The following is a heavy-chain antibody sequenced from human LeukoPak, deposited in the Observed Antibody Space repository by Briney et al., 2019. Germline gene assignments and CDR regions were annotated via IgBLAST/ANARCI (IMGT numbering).Heavy chain of an antibody. J-gene: IGHJ3*02. V-gene: IGHV4-34*01. CDR3: ARDRTGDAFDI. CDR2: INHSGST. CDR1: GGSFSGYY. D-gene: IGHD2-8*02. Sequence: SETLSLTCAVYGGSFSGYYWSWIRQPPGKGLEWIGEINHSGSTNYNPSLKSRVTISVDKSKNQFSLKLSSVTAADTAVYYCARDRTGDAFDIWGQGTMVTVSS.